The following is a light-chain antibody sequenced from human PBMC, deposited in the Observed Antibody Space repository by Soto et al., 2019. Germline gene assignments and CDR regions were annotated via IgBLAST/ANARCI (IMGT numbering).Light chain of an antibody. CDR3: QQYNSYPWT. CDR2: KAS. Sequence: DIQMTQSPYTLSASVGYRVTITCRASQSISSWWAWYQQKPGKAPKLLIYKASSLESGGPSRFSGSGSGTEFTLTISSLQPDDFGTYYCQQYNSYPWTFGQGTKVDIK. CDR1: QSISSW. J-gene: IGKJ1*01. V-gene: IGKV1-5*03.